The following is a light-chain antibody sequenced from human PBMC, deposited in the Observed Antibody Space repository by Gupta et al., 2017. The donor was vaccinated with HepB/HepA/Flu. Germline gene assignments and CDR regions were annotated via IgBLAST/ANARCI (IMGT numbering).Light chain of an antibody. V-gene: IGLV2-23*02. CDR1: SSDIENYNL. CDR2: DVT. J-gene: IGLJ3*02. CDR3: CSYADVGTLV. Sequence: QSALTQPASVSGSPGQSITISCTGTSSDIENYNLVSWYQHHPDKAPQLIIYDVTKRPAGVANRFSASKSGNTASLTISGLQAEDEADYYCCSYADVGTLVFGGGTRLTVL.